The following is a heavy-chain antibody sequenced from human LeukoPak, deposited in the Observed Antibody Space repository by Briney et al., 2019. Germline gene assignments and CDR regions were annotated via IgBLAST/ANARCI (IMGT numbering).Heavy chain of an antibody. V-gene: IGHV4-59*01. J-gene: IGHJ6*03. CDR1: GFTFNGYW. CDR2: IYYSGSS. CDR3: ARVPRSYYYYYYMDV. Sequence: GSLRLSCAASGFTFNGYWVSWVRQAPGKGLEWLGYIYYSGSSNYNPSLKSRVTISADTSKNQFSLKLSSVTAADTAVYYCARVPRSYYYYYYMDVWGKGTTVTVSS.